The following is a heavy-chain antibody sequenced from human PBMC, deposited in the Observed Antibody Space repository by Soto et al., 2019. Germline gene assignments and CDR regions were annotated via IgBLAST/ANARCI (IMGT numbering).Heavy chain of an antibody. V-gene: IGHV3-11*01. CDR1: GFTFSDYY. CDR3: ARDLTPYSDYYDESSSETWFDP. D-gene: IGHD3-22*01. J-gene: IGHJ5*02. CDR2: ISKSGSIT. Sequence: QVHLVESGGGLVKPGGSLRLSCAASGFTFSDYYMSWIRQPTGKGLEWVSYISKSGSITHYTDSVKGRFTISRDNAKNSLYLPMNSLRADDTALYYCARDLTPYSDYYDESSSETWFDPWGQGTLVTVSS.